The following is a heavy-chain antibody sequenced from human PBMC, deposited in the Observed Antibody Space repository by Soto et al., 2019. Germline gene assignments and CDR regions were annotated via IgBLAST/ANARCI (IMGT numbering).Heavy chain of an antibody. CDR1: GGSISRGGYY. CDR2: IYYSGST. D-gene: IGHD3-3*01. CDR3: ARDRFPGLWSGYSDPQYYYYYGIDV. J-gene: IGHJ6*02. Sequence: PSETLSLTCTVSGGSISRGGYYWSWIRQHPGKGLEWIGYIYYSGSTYYNPSLKSRVTISVDTSKNQFSLKLSSVTAADTAVYYCARDRFPGLWSGYSDPQYYYYYGIDVWGQGPTVT. V-gene: IGHV4-31*03.